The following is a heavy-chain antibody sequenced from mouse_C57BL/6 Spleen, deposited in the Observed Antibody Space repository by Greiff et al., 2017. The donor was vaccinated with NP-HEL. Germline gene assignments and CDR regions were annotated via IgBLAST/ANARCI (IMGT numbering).Heavy chain of an antibody. CDR2: ISDGGSYT. J-gene: IGHJ3*01. CDR1: GFTFSSYA. D-gene: IGHD2-4*01. Sequence: EVHLVESGGGLVKPGGSLKLSCAASGFTFSSYAMSWVRQTPEKRLEWVATISDGGSYTYYPDNVKGRFTISRDNAKNNLYLQMSHLKSEDTAMYYCASGDYDYDEGFAYWGQGTLVTVSA. V-gene: IGHV5-4*01. CDR3: ASGDYDYDEGFAY.